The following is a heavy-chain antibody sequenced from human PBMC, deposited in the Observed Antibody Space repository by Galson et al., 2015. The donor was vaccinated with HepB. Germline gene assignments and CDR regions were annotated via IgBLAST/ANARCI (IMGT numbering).Heavy chain of an antibody. CDR3: ARDVGDFWSGYLHYYYYYYMDV. CDR2: IKQDGSEK. V-gene: IGHV3-7*01. D-gene: IGHD3-3*01. CDR1: GFTFSSYW. J-gene: IGHJ6*03. Sequence: SLRLSCAASGFTFSSYWMSWVRQAPGKGLEWVANIKQDGSEKYYVDSVKGRFTISRDNAKNSLYLQMNSLRAEDTAVYYCARDVGDFWSGYLHYYYYYYMDVWGKGTTVTVSS.